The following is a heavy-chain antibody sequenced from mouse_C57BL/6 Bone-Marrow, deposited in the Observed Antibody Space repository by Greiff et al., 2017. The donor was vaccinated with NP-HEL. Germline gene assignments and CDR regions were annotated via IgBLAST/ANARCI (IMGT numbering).Heavy chain of an antibody. CDR3: AREGKCGWLLLYFDV. J-gene: IGHJ1*03. CDR2: IYPGDGDT. CDR1: GYAFSSYW. V-gene: IGHV1-80*01. Sequence: QVHVKQSGAELVKPGASVKISCKASGYAFSSYWMNWVKQRPGKGLEWIGQIYPGDGDTNYNGKFKGKATLTADKSSSTAYMQLSSLTSEDSAVYFCAREGKCGWLLLYFDVWGTGTTVTVSS. D-gene: IGHD2-3*01.